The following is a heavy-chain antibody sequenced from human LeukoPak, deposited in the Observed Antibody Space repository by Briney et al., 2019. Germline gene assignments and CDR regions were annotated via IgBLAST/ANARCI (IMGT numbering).Heavy chain of an antibody. V-gene: IGHV4-34*01. D-gene: IGHD6-19*01. J-gene: IGHJ4*02. Sequence: PSETLSLTCAVYGGSFSVYYWSWIRQPPGKGLEWIGEINHSGSTNYNPSLKSRVTISVDTSKNQFSLKLSSVTAADTAVYYCATTRGRAVAGFDYWGQGTLVTVSS. CDR1: GGSFSVYY. CDR2: INHSGST. CDR3: ATTRGRAVAGFDY.